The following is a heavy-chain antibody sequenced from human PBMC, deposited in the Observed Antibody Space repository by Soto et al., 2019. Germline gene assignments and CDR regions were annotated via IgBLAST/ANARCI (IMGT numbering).Heavy chain of an antibody. D-gene: IGHD2-8*01. Sequence: SETLSLTCAVYGGSFSGYYWSWIRQPPGKGLEWIGEINHSGSTNYNPSLKSRVTISVDTSKNQFSLKLSSVTAADTAVYYCESGYGGLYYYYAMEVWGQGTTVTVSS. J-gene: IGHJ6*02. CDR2: INHSGST. CDR1: GGSFSGYY. V-gene: IGHV4-34*01. CDR3: ESGYGGLYYYYAMEV.